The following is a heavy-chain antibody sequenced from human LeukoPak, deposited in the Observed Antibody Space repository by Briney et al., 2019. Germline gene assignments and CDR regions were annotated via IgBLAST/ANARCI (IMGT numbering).Heavy chain of an antibody. Sequence: SGPALVKPTQTLTLTCTFSGFSLCPSGMCVSWIRQPPGNALNWLARIDWDDDKYYSTSLKTRLTISKDTSKNQVVLTMTNMDPVDTASYYCARILAVAGNGYYFDYWGQGTLVSVSS. CDR2: IDWDDDK. V-gene: IGHV2-70*11. CDR1: GFSLCPSGMC. D-gene: IGHD6-19*01. CDR3: ARILAVAGNGYYFDY. J-gene: IGHJ4*02.